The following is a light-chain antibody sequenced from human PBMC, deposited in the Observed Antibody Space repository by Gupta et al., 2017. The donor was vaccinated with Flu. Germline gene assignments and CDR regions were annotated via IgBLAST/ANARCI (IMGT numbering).Light chain of an antibody. CDR3: YSTDSSGNHRV. V-gene: IGLV3-10*01. CDR1: ALPKKY. CDR2: EDS. J-gene: IGLJ2*01. Sequence: SYELTQPLSLSVSPGQAARITCSGDALPKKYAYWYQQKSGQAPVLVIYEDSKRPSGIPERFSGSSSGTMVTLTISGAQVEDEADYYCYSTDSSGNHRVFGGGTKLTVL.